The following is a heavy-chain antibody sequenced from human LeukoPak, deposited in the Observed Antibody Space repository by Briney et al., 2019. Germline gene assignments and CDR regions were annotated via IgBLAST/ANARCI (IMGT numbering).Heavy chain of an antibody. D-gene: IGHD2/OR15-2a*01. CDR3: ARGGDFGAFDI. J-gene: IGHJ3*02. V-gene: IGHV4-34*01. Sequence: SETLSLTCAVYGGSFSGYYWSWIRQPPGKGLEWIGEINHSGSTNYNPSLKSRVTISVDTSKNQFSLKLSSVTAADTAVYYCARGGDFGAFDIWGQGTMVTVSS. CDR1: GGSFSGYY. CDR2: INHSGST.